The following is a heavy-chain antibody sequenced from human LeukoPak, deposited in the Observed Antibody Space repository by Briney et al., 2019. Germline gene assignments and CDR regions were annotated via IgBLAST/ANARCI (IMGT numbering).Heavy chain of an antibody. Sequence: GGSLRLSCATSTFTFSSYSMNWVRQAPGKGLEWVSYSEYSGTTSYYADSVKGQFTVSRDNAKNSLYLQMSSLRDEDTAVYYCARILGFTLDYWGQGTLVTVSS. CDR2: SEYSGTTS. V-gene: IGHV3-48*02. CDR1: TFTFSSYS. CDR3: ARILGFTLDY. J-gene: IGHJ4*02.